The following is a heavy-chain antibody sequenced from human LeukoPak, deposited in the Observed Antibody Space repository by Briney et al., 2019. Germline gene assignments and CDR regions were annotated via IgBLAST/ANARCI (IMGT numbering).Heavy chain of an antibody. Sequence: AGGSLRLSCAASGFTFSSYSMSWVRQAPGKGLEWVPAISGSGGSTYYADSVKGRFTISRDNSKNTLYLQMNSLGAEDTAVYYCAKDRPVAAAGTNWCEPWGQGTLVTVSS. D-gene: IGHD6-13*01. CDR1: GFTFSSYS. V-gene: IGHV3-23*01. CDR2: ISGSGGST. J-gene: IGHJ5*02. CDR3: AKDRPVAAAGTNWCEP.